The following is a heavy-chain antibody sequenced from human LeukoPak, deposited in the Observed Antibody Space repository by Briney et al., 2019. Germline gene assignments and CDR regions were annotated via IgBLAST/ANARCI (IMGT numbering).Heavy chain of an antibody. Sequence: SETLSLTCTVSGDSITNYFWSWIRQPPGKGLEWIGYIYYTGNTNYKPSLKSRVTISVDKSTNQFSLRLRSVTAADTAVYYCARGRVAYSAYYFDYWGRGTLVTVSS. CDR3: ARGRVAYSAYYFDY. CDR1: GDSITNYF. V-gene: IGHV4-59*01. D-gene: IGHD2-15*01. J-gene: IGHJ4*02. CDR2: IYYTGNT.